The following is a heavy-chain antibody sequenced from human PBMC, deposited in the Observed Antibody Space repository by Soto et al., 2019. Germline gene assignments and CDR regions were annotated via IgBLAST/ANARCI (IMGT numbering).Heavy chain of an antibody. CDR1: GGTFNTYS. J-gene: IGHJ4*02. Sequence: QVQLVQSGAEVKRPGSSVKVACRTSGGTFNTYSISWVRQAPGQGLEWMGRITPIIDIPTYAQNFQGRVSISADKSTSTAYMQLTNLRFEDTAMYFCARANDQYVYFDSGGQGTLFTVSS. CDR2: ITPIIDIP. D-gene: IGHD1-20*01. CDR3: ARANDQYVYFDS. V-gene: IGHV1-69*02.